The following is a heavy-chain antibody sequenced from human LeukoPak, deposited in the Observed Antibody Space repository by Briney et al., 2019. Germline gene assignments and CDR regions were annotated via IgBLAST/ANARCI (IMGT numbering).Heavy chain of an antibody. V-gene: IGHV1-2*04. J-gene: IGHJ4*02. D-gene: IGHD5-18*01. CDR1: GYTFTGYY. Sequence: ASVKVSCKASGYTFTGYYMHWVRQAPGQGLEWMGWINPNSGGTNYAQKFQGWVTMTRDTSISTAYMELSRLRSDDTAVYYCAREGQRGYSYGSYYFDYWGQGTLVTVSS. CDR3: AREGQRGYSYGSYYFDY. CDR2: INPNSGGT.